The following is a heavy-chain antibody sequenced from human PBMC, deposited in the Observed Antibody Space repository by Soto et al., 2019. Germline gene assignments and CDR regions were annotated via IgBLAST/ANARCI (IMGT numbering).Heavy chain of an antibody. J-gene: IGHJ4*02. CDR1: GYTFTSYG. CDR3: ARVLYSDYYDSSGHLDY. D-gene: IGHD3-22*01. CDR2: INPSGGST. V-gene: IGHV1-46*01. Sequence: GASVKVSCKASGYTFTSYGISWVRQAPGQGLEWMGIINPSGGSTSYAQKLQGRVTMTRDTSTSTVYMELSSLRSEDTAVYYCARVLYSDYYDSSGHLDYWGQGTLGTVSS.